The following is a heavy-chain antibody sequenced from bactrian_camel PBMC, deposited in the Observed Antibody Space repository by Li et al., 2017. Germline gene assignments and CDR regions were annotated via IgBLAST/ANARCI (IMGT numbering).Heavy chain of an antibody. CDR2: INFDGRT. J-gene: IGHJ4*01. V-gene: IGHV3S53*01. D-gene: IGHD5*01. CDR3: ATESTWSSYCWGFD. CDR1: RGTYSSYC. Sequence: HVQLVESGGGSVQTGGSLSVSCTVSRGTYSSYCMGWFRQAPGKERERVAAINFDGRTRTEDSVKGRFTISVDDAGLYLQMNRLLVEDTAMYYCATESTWSSYCWGFDGGPGTQVTVS.